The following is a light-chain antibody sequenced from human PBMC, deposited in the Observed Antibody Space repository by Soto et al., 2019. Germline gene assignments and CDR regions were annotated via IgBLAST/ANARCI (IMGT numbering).Light chain of an antibody. J-gene: IGKJ1*01. CDR2: ESS. CDR3: QQRSNWPQT. CDR1: QNVATY. V-gene: IGKV3-11*01. Sequence: EIVLTQYPDTLSLSPGERATLSCRASQNVATYLDSSQQKPGQAPRLLIYESSNRATGIAARFSGSGSGTDFTLTISSLEPEDFAVYSCQQRSNWPQTFGQGTKVDTK.